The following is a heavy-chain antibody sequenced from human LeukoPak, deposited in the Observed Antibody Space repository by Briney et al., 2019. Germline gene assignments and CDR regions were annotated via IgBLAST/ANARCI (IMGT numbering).Heavy chain of an antibody. CDR1: GGSVSSGTYY. Sequence: PSETLSLTCTVSGGSVSSGTYYWSWIRQPPGKGLEWIGYIYYSGNTNYNPSLKSRVTISVDKSKNQFSLKLSSVTAADTAVYYCARDQKYPYGSGSYWAALAFDIWGQGTMVTVSS. CDR2: IYYSGNT. J-gene: IGHJ3*02. V-gene: IGHV4-61*01. D-gene: IGHD3-10*01. CDR3: ARDQKYPYGSGSYWAALAFDI.